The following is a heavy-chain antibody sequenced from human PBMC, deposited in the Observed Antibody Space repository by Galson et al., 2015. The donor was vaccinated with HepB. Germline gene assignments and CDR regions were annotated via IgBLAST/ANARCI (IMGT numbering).Heavy chain of an antibody. Sequence: SLRLSCAASGFIFSNAWMSWVRQAPGKGLEWVGRIRSETDGGTTDYAAPVKGRFTFSRDDSKTTLYLQMNSLKTEDTAVYHCAREYHYGSGGRFDFWGQGTLVTVSS. D-gene: IGHD3-10*01. J-gene: IGHJ5*01. CDR3: AREYHYGSGGRFDF. V-gene: IGHV3-15*01. CDR1: GFIFSNAW. CDR2: IRSETDGGTT.